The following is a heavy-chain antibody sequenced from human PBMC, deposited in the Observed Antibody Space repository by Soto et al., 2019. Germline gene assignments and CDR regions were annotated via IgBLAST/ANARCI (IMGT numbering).Heavy chain of an antibody. Sequence: QVQLQESGPGLVKPSETLSLTCTVSGGSISSYYWSWIRQPPGKGLEWIGYIYYSGSTNYNPSLKSRVTISVDTSKNQFSLKLSSVTAADTAVYYCARGEYSSSSDFDYWGQGTLVTVSS. CDR3: ARGEYSSSSDFDY. CDR2: IYYSGST. J-gene: IGHJ4*02. CDR1: GGSISSYY. D-gene: IGHD6-6*01. V-gene: IGHV4-59*01.